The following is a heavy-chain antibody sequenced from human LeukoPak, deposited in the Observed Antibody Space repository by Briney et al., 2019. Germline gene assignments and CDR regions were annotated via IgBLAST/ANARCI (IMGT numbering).Heavy chain of an antibody. D-gene: IGHD1-7*01. CDR3: AREELAPNYYGLDV. Sequence: PGGSLRPSCAASGFTVSSNYMSWVRQAPGRGLEWVSVIYSGGSTYYADSAKGRFTISRDNSKNTLYLQMNSLRAEDTAVYYCAREELAPNYYGLDVWGQGTTVTVSS. CDR1: GFTVSSNY. CDR2: IYSGGST. V-gene: IGHV3-66*01. J-gene: IGHJ6*02.